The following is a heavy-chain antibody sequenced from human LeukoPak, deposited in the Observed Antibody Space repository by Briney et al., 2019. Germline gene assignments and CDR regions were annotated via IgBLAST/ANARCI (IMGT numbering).Heavy chain of an antibody. J-gene: IGHJ4*02. D-gene: IGHD1-26*01. V-gene: IGHV1-18*01. CDR2: ISPYNGNT. CDR1: GYSFTRYG. Sequence: AAVKVSCKASGYSFTRYGISWVRQAPGQALEWMGWISPYNGNTKYAQKLQGRVTITTDTSTSTANMELRSLRSDDTAVYYCASDANTVGAMDYWGQATLVTLSS. CDR3: ASDANTVGAMDY.